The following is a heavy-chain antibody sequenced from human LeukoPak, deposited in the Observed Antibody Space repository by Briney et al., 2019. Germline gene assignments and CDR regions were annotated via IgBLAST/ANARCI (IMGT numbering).Heavy chain of an antibody. CDR2: ISSDGGNR. Sequence: PGGSLRLSCAASGFTFSSYAMHWVRRAPGKALEWVATISSDGGNRYYSDSVKGRFTISRDNSKNTLYLQMNSLRAEDTAVYYCAKFSSGSSSWRSRDEDFDYWGQGTLVTVSS. V-gene: IGHV3-30-3*02. D-gene: IGHD6-13*01. CDR1: GFTFSSYA. J-gene: IGHJ4*02. CDR3: AKFSSGSSSWRSRDEDFDY.